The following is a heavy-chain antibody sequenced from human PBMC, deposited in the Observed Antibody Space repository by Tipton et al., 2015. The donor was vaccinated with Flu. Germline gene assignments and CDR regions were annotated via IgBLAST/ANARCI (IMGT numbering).Heavy chain of an antibody. J-gene: IGHJ5*02. Sequence: TLSLTCTFSGGSITSDNYHWTWIRQPAGKGLEWIGHIYLSGSTAYNPSLKSRVTISKDTSKKQISLKVRSVTAADTAVYYCARRDYSNYVSEPKNWFDPWGQGTLVTVSS. CDR3: ARRDYSNYVSEPKNWFDP. CDR2: IYLSGST. D-gene: IGHD4-11*01. CDR1: GGSITSDNYH. V-gene: IGHV4-61*09.